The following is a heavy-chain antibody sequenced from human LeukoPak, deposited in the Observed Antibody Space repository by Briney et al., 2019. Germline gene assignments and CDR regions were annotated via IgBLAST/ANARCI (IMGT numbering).Heavy chain of an antibody. D-gene: IGHD6-13*01. CDR1: GGSISSGSYY. Sequence: SETLSLTCTVSGGSISSGSYYWSWIRQPAGKGLEWIGRIYTSGSTNSNPSLKSRVTISVDTSKNQFSLKLGSVTAADTAVYYCASSSSYYYYYYMDVWGKGTTVTVSS. V-gene: IGHV4-61*02. J-gene: IGHJ6*03. CDR2: IYTSGST. CDR3: ASSSSYYYYYYMDV.